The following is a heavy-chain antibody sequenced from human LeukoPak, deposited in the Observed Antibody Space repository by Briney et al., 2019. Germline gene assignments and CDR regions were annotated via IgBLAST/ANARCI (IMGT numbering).Heavy chain of an antibody. CDR2: IYYSGST. D-gene: IGHD1-1*01. J-gene: IGHJ4*02. V-gene: IGHV4-59*01. CDR1: GGSISSYY. Sequence: PSETLSLTCTVSGGSISSYYWSWIRQPPGKGLEWIGYIYYSGSTNYNPSLKSRVTISVDTSKNQFSLKLSSVTAVDTAVYYCARVTSGPSFDYWGQGTLVTVSS. CDR3: ARVTSGPSFDY.